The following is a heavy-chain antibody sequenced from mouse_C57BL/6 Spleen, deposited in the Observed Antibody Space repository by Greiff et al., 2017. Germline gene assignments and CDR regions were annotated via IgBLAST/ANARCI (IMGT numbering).Heavy chain of an antibody. CDR3: ARGYGSSHWYFDV. V-gene: IGHV2-2*01. CDR2: LWSGGSL. J-gene: IGHJ1*03. D-gene: IGHD1-1*01. Sequence: QVQLQQSGPGLVQPSQSLSITCTVSGFSLTSYGVHWVRQAPGKGLEWLGVLWSGGSLDYNAAFISILSISKDNSKSQVFFKMYSLQADDTAIYSCARGYGSSHWYFDVWGTGTTVTVSS. CDR1: GFSLTSYG.